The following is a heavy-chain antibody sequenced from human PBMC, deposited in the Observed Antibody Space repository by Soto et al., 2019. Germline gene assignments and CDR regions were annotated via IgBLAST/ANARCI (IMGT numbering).Heavy chain of an antibody. CDR1: GFTFRDYA. CDR2: ITGSSSNL. D-gene: IGHD3-9*01. CDR3: AQGGAVYGLLTHDY. Sequence: EVQLLESGGGLEQPGGSLRLCCAASGFTFRDYAMSWVRQAPGKGLEWVTTITGSSSNLYYSDAVKGRFAISRDNSKNTLYLQMESLTAEDTAVYYCAQGGAVYGLLTHDYWGQGTLVTVSS. J-gene: IGHJ4*02. V-gene: IGHV3-23*01.